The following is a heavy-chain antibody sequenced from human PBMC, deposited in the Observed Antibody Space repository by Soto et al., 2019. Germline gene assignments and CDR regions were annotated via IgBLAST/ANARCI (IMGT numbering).Heavy chain of an antibody. CDR2: IYYTGAT. Sequence: QLQLQESGPGLVRPSETLSLTCTVSGGSIISSTYYWGWIRQPPGKGLEWIAIIYYTGATYYNRSLKGRVTVSVDTSNNQYSLKLSSVTAADAAVYFCARLYSGRYFFDWFASWGQGTLVTVSS. J-gene: IGHJ5*01. CDR1: GGSIISSTYY. D-gene: IGHD1-26*01. V-gene: IGHV4-39*01. CDR3: ARLYSGRYFFDWFAS.